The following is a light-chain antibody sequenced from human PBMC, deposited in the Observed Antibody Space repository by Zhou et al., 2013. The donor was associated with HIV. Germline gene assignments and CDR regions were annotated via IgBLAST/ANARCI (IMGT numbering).Light chain of an antibody. CDR1: QTVGNN. CDR3: QQYYNWQYT. CDR2: DAS. V-gene: IGKV3-15*01. J-gene: IGKJ2*01. Sequence: EVVMTQSPVTLSVSPGEGATLSCRASQTVGNNLAWYQHKPGQAPRLLIFDASSRAAGIPARFSGSGSGRVFSLTISSLQSEDSAVYYCQQYYNWQYTFWPGTKLEIK.